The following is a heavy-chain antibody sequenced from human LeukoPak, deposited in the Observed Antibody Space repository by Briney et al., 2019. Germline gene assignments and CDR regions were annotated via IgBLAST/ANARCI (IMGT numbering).Heavy chain of an antibody. CDR3: ASRATVVNIYFDS. CDR1: GYLINSGYC. D-gene: IGHD3-22*01. V-gene: IGHV4-38-2*02. CDR2: IYSTGDT. Sequence: SETLSLTCSVSGYLINSGYCWGWFRQSPGKGLEWIGSIYSTGDTYDKRSLKRRVSISVDSSKNQFSLKLRSVTAADTAVYYCASRATVVNIYFDSWGQGNLVTVSS. J-gene: IGHJ4*02.